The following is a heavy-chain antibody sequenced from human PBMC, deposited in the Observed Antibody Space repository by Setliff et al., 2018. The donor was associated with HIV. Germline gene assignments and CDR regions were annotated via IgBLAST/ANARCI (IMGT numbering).Heavy chain of an antibody. V-gene: IGHV4-39*07. D-gene: IGHD3-10*01. CDR3: ARGAPYGSGRHRWNY. J-gene: IGHJ4*02. Sequence: SETLSLTCNVSGVSMSTTSYYWGWSRQPPGKGLEWIASIYYSGTTYYNLSLRSRVTISIHTSKNQLFLKLTSVPAADTAVYYCARGAPYGSGRHRWNYWGQGTQGTVS. CDR1: GVSMSTTSYY. CDR2: IYYSGTT.